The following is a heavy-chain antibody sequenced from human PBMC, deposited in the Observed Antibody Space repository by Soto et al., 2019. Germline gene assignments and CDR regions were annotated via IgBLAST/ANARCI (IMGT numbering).Heavy chain of an antibody. V-gene: IGHV1-2*02. D-gene: IGHD2-15*01. CDR1: GYFFTSYY. J-gene: IGHJ4*02. Sequence: QAQLVQSGAEVKKPGASVKVSCKASGYFFTSYYIHWVRQAPGQSLQWMGWINPNGGNTHYVQKFQGRLTLTPDTSVSTVYMDLNSLTSDDTAIYYCARESMGGSSFRREYFDFWGQGTLVAVAS. CDR2: INPNGGNT. CDR3: ARESMGGSSFRREYFDF.